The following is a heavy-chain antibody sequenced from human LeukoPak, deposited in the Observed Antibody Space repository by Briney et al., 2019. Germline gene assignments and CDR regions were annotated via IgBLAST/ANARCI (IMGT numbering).Heavy chain of an antibody. CDR2: IKQGGGEI. CDR1: GFTFSRYW. V-gene: IGHV3-7*03. Sequence: PGGSLRLSCVASGFTFSRYWMSWVRQTPRKGLEWVANIKQGGGEIYYMDSVKGRFTISRDNAKNSLYLQMNSLRAEDTAVYCCARDKGDYDTSGSLFVFGGQGTLVTVSS. CDR3: ARDKGDYDTSGSLFVF. J-gene: IGHJ4*02. D-gene: IGHD3-22*01.